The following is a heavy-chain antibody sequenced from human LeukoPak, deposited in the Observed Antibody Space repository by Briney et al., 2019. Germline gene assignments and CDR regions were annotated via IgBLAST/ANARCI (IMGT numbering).Heavy chain of an antibody. J-gene: IGHJ4*02. CDR1: GFTFSSR. Sequence: GGSLRLSCAASGFTFSSRMSWVRQAPGKGLEWVGNIQPDGSEGYPVDSVKGRFTISRDNAKNSLYLQMNSLRAEDTAVYYCARDAQEIIALDSWGPGTLVTVSS. D-gene: IGHD2/OR15-2a*01. V-gene: IGHV3-7*01. CDR2: IQPDGSEG. CDR3: ARDAQEIIALDS.